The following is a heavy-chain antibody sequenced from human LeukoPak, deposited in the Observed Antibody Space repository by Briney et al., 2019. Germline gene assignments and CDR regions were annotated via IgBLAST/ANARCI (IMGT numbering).Heavy chain of an antibody. J-gene: IGHJ4*02. D-gene: IGHD2-2*01. V-gene: IGHV4-30-4*08. Sequence: SETLSLTXTVSGGSISSSSYYWGWIRQPPGKGLEWIGYIYYSGSTYYNPSLKSRVTISVDTSKNQFSLKLSSVTAADTAVYYCARVLGYCSSTSCPQEYYFDYWGQGTLVTVSS. CDR3: ARVLGYCSSTSCPQEYYFDY. CDR1: GGSISSSSYY. CDR2: IYYSGST.